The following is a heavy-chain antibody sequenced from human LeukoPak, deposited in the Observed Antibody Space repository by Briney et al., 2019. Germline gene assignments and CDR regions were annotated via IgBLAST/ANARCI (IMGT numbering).Heavy chain of an antibody. D-gene: IGHD3/OR15-3a*01. V-gene: IGHV1-8*01. J-gene: IGHJ6*03. CDR3: ARALSWTTDSYYYMDV. CDR2: MNPNSGNT. Sequence: EASVKVSCKASGYTFTSYDINWVRQATGQGLEWMGWMNPNSGNTGYAQKFQGRVTMTKNTSITTVYMELSSLRSEDTAVYYCARALSWTTDSYYYMDVWGKGTTVTVSS. CDR1: GYTFTSYD.